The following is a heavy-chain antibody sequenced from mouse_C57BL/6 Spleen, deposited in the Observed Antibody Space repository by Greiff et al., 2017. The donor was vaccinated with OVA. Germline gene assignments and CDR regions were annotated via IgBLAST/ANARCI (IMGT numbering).Heavy chain of an antibody. V-gene: IGHV8-8*01. CDR1: GFSLSTFGLG. CDR3: ARIPIYYGYDRRGLFDY. J-gene: IGHJ2*01. D-gene: IGHD2-2*01. Sequence: QVTLTVSGPGILQPSPSLRLTCSFSGFSLSTFGLGVGWIRQPSGMCLEWLAHIWWDDDKYYNPALKSRLTISKDTSKNQVFLKIANVDTADTATYYCARIPIYYGYDRRGLFDYWGQGTTLTVSS. CDR2: IWWDDDK.